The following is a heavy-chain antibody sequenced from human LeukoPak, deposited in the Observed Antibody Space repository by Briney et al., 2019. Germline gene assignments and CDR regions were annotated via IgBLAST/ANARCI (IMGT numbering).Heavy chain of an antibody. J-gene: IGHJ5*02. Sequence: GGSLRLSCAASGFTFSSYSMKWVRQAPGKGLEWVTSISSSSSYIYYADSVKGRFTISRDNAKNSLYLQMNSLRAEDTAVYYCARDGYYGSGSYPSDAGVINWFDPWGQGTLVTVSS. D-gene: IGHD3-10*01. V-gene: IGHV3-21*01. CDR2: ISSSSSYI. CDR3: ARDGYYGSGSYPSDAGVINWFDP. CDR1: GFTFSSYS.